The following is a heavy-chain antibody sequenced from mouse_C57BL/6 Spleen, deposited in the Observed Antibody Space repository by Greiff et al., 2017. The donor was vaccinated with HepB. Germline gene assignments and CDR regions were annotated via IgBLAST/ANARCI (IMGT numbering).Heavy chain of an antibody. CDR1: GFSLTSYG. V-gene: IGHV2-2*01. D-gene: IGHD1-1*01. CDR2: IWSGGST. Sequence: VKLVESGPGLVQPSQSLSITCTVSGFSLTSYGVHWVRQSPGKGLEWLGVIWSGGSTDYNAAFISRLSISKDNSKSQVFFKMNSLQADDTAIYYCARHYGSSTGYFDVWGTGTTVTVSS. CDR3: ARHYGSSTGYFDV. J-gene: IGHJ1*03.